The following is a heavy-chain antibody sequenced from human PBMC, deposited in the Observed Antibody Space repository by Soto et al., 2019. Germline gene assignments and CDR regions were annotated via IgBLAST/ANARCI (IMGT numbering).Heavy chain of an antibody. D-gene: IGHD2-15*01. Sequence: QVQLVQSGAEVKKPGSSVKVSCKASGGTFSSYAISWVRQAPGQGLEWMGGIIPIFGTANYAQKFQGRVTITADKSTSTAYMELGSLRSEDTAVYYCARGPHNPKTLGYCSGGSCYPRYYYYYGMDVWGQGTTVTVSS. V-gene: IGHV1-69*06. CDR1: GGTFSSYA. CDR2: IIPIFGTA. CDR3: ARGPHNPKTLGYCSGGSCYPRYYYYYGMDV. J-gene: IGHJ6*02.